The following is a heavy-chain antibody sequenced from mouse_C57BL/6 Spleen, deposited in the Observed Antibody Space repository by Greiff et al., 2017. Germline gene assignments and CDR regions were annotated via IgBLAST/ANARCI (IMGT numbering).Heavy chain of an antibody. J-gene: IGHJ2*01. CDR2: IWSGGST. CDR3: ARAKTGTDYFDY. D-gene: IGHD1-3*01. CDR1: GFSLTSYG. Sequence: QVQLKESGPGLVQPSQSLSITCTVSGFSLTSYGVHWVRQSPGKGLEWLGVIWSGGSTESNAAFISRMSISKDNSKSQFFFKMNSLQADDTAIYYCARAKTGTDYFDYWGQGTTLTVSS. V-gene: IGHV2-2*01.